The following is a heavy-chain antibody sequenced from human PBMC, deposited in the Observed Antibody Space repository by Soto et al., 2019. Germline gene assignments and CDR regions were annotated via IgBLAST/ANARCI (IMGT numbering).Heavy chain of an antibody. CDR1: GGSISSGGYY. V-gene: IGHV4-31*03. Sequence: QVQLQESGPGLVKPSQTLSLTCTVSGGSISSGGYYWSWIRQHPGKGLEWIGYIYYSGSTYYNPSLKSRVTISVDTSKNQFSLKLSSVTDADTAVYYCARLLWFGELSGYYGMDVWGQGTTVTVSS. CDR2: IYYSGST. J-gene: IGHJ6*02. D-gene: IGHD3-10*01. CDR3: ARLLWFGELSGYYGMDV.